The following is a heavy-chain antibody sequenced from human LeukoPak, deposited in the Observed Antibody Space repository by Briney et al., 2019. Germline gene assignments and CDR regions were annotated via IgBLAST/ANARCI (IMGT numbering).Heavy chain of an antibody. J-gene: IGHJ4*02. CDR3: ARLAYDNSGYYYFDY. CDR2: MYYSGGT. Sequence: HSETLSLTCTVSGGSISSSSYYWGWIRQPPGKGLEWIGAMYYSGGTYYNPSLKSRVTLYVDTSKNQSSLKLNSVTAADTAVYYCARLAYDNSGYYYFDYWGQGTLVTVSS. V-gene: IGHV4-39*01. D-gene: IGHD3-22*01. CDR1: GGSISSSSYY.